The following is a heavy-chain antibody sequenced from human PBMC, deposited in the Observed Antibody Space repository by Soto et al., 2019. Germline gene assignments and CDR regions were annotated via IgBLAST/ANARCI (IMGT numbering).Heavy chain of an antibody. J-gene: IGHJ6*02. V-gene: IGHV3-21*01. CDR1: GFTFSSYA. Sequence: VQLVESGGGVVQPGRSLRLSCAASGFTFSSYAMHWVRQAPGKGLEWVSSISSSSSYIYYADSVKGRFTISRDNAKNSLYLQMNSLRAEDTAVYYCARDLFGVVMIYYYGMDVWGQGTTVTVSS. CDR2: ISSSSSYI. CDR3: ARDLFGVVMIYYYGMDV. D-gene: IGHD3-3*01.